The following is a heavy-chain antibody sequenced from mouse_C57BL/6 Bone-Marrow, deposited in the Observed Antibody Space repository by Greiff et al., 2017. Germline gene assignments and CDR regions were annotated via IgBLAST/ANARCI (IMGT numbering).Heavy chain of an antibody. CDR2: INSDGGST. CDR3: ARHSVVAPPYWYFDV. CDR1: EYEFPSHD. D-gene: IGHD1-1*01. Sequence: EVQLVESGGGLVQPGESLKLSCESNEYEFPSHDMSWVRKTPEKRLELVAAINSDGGSTYYPDTMERRFIISRDNTKQTLYLQMSSLRSEYTALYYCARHSVVAPPYWYFDVWGTGTTVTVSS. V-gene: IGHV5-2*01. J-gene: IGHJ1*03.